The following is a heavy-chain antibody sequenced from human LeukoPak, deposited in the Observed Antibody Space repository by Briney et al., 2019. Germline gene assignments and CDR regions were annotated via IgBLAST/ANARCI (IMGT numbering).Heavy chain of an antibody. D-gene: IGHD6-19*01. CDR1: GYSISSGYY. CDR3: ATIPEGIAVAGTIDY. Sequence: SETLSLTCAVSGYSISSGYYWGWIRPPPGKGLEWIGSIYHSGSIYYNPSLKSRVTISVDTSKDQFSLKLSSVTAADTAVYYCATIPEGIAVAGTIDYWGQGTLVTVSS. V-gene: IGHV4-38-2*01. J-gene: IGHJ4*02. CDR2: IYHSGSI.